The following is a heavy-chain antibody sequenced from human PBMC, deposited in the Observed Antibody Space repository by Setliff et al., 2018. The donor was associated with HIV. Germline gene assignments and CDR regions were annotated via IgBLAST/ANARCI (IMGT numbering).Heavy chain of an antibody. V-gene: IGHV3-15*01. D-gene: IGHD6-13*01. CDR1: GFTFSDVW. J-gene: IGHJ4*02. CDR2: IKNRPAGGTT. Sequence: GGSLRLSCAASGFTFSDVWVNWVRQAPGRGLEWVGRIKNRPAGGTTEYAAPVKGRFTISRDDSENMLYLQMNDLKTEDTAVYYCMDFAIAGAWDYWGQGTLVTVSS. CDR3: MDFAIAGAWDY.